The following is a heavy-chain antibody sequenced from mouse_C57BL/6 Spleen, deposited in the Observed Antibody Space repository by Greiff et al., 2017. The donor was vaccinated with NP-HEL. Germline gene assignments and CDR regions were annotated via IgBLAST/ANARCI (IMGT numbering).Heavy chain of an antibody. V-gene: IGHV14-3*01. D-gene: IGHD1-1*01. CDR2: IDPANGNT. CDR1: GFNIKNTY. Sequence: VQLKQSVAELVRPGASVKLSCTASGFNIKNTYMHWVKQRPEQGLEWIGRIDPANGNTKYAPKFQGKATITADTSSNTAYLQLSSLTSEDTAIYYGARDTTVVATRAMDYWGQGTSVTVSS. J-gene: IGHJ4*01. CDR3: ARDTTVVATRAMDY.